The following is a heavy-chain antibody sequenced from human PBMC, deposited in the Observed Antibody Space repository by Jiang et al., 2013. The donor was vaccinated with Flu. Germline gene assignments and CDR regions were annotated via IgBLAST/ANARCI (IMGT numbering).Heavy chain of an antibody. V-gene: IGHV4-59*08. CDR1: GASISGYY. CDR3: ARHGTTTVAAFDY. J-gene: IGHJ4*02. D-gene: IGHD4-23*01. CDR2: IFYNGKT. Sequence: PGLVKPSETLSLTCTVSGASISGYYWSWIRQPPGKGLEWIGDIFYNGKTNYSPTLKSRVAISGDTSKNQFSLRLSSVSASDTAVYYCARHGTTTVAAFDYWGQGALLTVSS.